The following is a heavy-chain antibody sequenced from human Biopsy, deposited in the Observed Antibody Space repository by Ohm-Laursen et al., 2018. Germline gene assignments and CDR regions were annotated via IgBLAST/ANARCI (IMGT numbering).Heavy chain of an antibody. CDR1: GGTFSRYG. J-gene: IGHJ4*02. CDR2: NIPILGTG. V-gene: IGHV1-69*05. D-gene: IGHD5-18*01. Sequence: SSVKVSCKAPGGTFSRYGINWVRQAPGQGLEWLGGNIPILGTGNYAQKFQGRVIMTRDTSTNTVSMELSSLRSEDTAVYFCARGNVDTPNHRFDYWGQGTLVTVSS. CDR3: ARGNVDTPNHRFDY.